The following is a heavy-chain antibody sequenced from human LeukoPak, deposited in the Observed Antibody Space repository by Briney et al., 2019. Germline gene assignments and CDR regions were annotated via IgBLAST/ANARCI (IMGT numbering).Heavy chain of an antibody. J-gene: IGHJ4*02. CDR3: ASHGDRGVNY. CDR2: IYHSGST. Sequence: SETLSLTCAVSGYSISSGYYWGGIRQPPGKGLEWIGSIYHSGSTYYNPSLKSRATISVDTSKNQFSLKLSSVTAADTAVYYCASHGDRGVNYWGQGTLVTVSS. V-gene: IGHV4-38-2*01. D-gene: IGHD3-10*01. CDR1: GYSISSGYY.